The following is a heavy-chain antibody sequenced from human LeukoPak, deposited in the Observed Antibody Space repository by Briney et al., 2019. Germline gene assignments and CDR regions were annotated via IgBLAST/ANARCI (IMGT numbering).Heavy chain of an antibody. CDR3: AKSGGHFWSGYWFDP. V-gene: IGHV4-39*01. CDR2: IYYSGTT. CDR1: GGAISSSNYY. D-gene: IGHD3-3*02. Sequence: SETLSLTCTVSGGAISSSNYYWGWIRQPPGKGLEWIGNIYYSGTTYHNPSLKSQFTIVVDTSKNQFSLKLRSVTAADTAVYYCAKSGGHFWSGYWFDPWGQGTLVTASS. J-gene: IGHJ5*02.